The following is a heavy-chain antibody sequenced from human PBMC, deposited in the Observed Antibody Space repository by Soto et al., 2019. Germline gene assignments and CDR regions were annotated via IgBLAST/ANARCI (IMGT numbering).Heavy chain of an antibody. CDR3: ARVGAVAGGFDY. D-gene: IGHD6-19*01. CDR2: ISAYNGNT. V-gene: IGHV1-18*01. CDR1: GYTFSSYG. Sequence: GASVKVSCKAAGYTFSSYGITWVRQAPGQGVEWMGWISAYNGNTRYAQKVQGRFTMTTDTATSTAYMELRSLRSDDTAVYYCARVGAVAGGFDYWGQGTLVTVSS. J-gene: IGHJ4*02.